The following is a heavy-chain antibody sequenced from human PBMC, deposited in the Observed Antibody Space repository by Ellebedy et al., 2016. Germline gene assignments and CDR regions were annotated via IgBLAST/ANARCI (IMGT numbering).Heavy chain of an antibody. CDR3: YYGHYSGY. CDR1: ELNLGNYF. CDR2: ISGGGDTT. J-gene: IGHJ4*02. V-gene: IGHV3-23*01. Sequence: GESLKISXTASELNLGNYFMSWVRQAPGGGLEWISTISGGGDTTVSADSVKGRFTISRDNFRNTLYLQMNSLRAEDTAVYYCYYGHYSGYWGQGTLVTVSS. D-gene: IGHD4-17*01.